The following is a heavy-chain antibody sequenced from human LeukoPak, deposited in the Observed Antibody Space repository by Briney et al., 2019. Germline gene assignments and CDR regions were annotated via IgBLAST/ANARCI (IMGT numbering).Heavy chain of an antibody. D-gene: IGHD3-3*01. J-gene: IGHJ6*02. Sequence: GGSLRLSCAASGFTFSSYGMHWVRQAPGKGLEWVAVIWCDGSNKYYADSAKGRFTISRDNSKNTLYLQMNSLRAEDTAVYYCARDREYYDFWSGYYGYYYYYYGMDVWGQGTTVTVSS. V-gene: IGHV3-33*08. CDR1: GFTFSSYG. CDR3: ARDREYYDFWSGYYGYYYYYYGMDV. CDR2: IWCDGSNK.